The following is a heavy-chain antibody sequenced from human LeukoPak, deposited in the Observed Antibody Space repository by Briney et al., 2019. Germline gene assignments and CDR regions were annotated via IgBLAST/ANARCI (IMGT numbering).Heavy chain of an antibody. D-gene: IGHD5-12*01. CDR2: ISYDGSNK. J-gene: IGHJ6*04. CDR1: GFTFSSYA. V-gene: IGHV3-30*04. Sequence: GRSLRLSCAASGFTFSSYAMHWVRQAPGKGLEWVAVISYDGSNKYYADSVKGRFTISRDNSKNTLYLQVNSLRAEDTAVYYCARGFYVDIVATGFKYGMDVWGKGTTVTVSS. CDR3: ARGFYVDIVATGFKYGMDV.